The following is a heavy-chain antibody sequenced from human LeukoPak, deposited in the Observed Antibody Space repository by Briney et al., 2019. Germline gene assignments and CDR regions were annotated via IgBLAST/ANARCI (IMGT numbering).Heavy chain of an antibody. D-gene: IGHD2-15*01. CDR2: IYPGDSDT. CDR3: ARQSCSGGNCYSRAFDI. Sequence: PGESLKISCKGSGYNFITYWIAWVRQMPGKGLEWMGNIYPGDSDTRYSPSFQGQVSISADKSISTAYLQWGSLKASDTAMYYCARQSCSGGNCYSRAFDIWGQGTMVTVSS. J-gene: IGHJ3*02. CDR1: GYNFITYW. V-gene: IGHV5-51*01.